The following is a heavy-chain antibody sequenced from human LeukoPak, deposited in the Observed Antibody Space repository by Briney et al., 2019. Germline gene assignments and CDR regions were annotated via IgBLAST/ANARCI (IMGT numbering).Heavy chain of an antibody. CDR2: IYYSGST. CDR3: ARGKTPGITGTNSPLDY. J-gene: IGHJ4*02. Sequence: SETLSLTCTVSGGSISSHYWSWIRQPPGKGLEWIGYIYYSGSTSYNPSLKSRVTISVDTSKNQFSLKLSSVTAADTAVYYCARGKTPGITGTNSPLDYWGQGTLVTVSS. V-gene: IGHV4-59*11. CDR1: GGSISSHY. D-gene: IGHD1-7*01.